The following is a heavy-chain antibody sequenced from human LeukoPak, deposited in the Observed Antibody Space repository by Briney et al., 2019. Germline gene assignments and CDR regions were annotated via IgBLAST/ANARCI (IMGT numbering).Heavy chain of an antibody. Sequence: ASVKVSCKASGYTFTSYYTHWVRQATGQRLEWMGWMNPKNGRAGYAQNFQGRVSFTRDTSISTAYMELSSLRSEDTAVYYCARADYEGYNWNDDACDIWGQGTMVTVSS. CDR2: MNPKNGRA. CDR3: ARADYEGYNWNDDACDI. D-gene: IGHD1-1*01. J-gene: IGHJ3*02. V-gene: IGHV1-8*03. CDR1: GYTFTSYY.